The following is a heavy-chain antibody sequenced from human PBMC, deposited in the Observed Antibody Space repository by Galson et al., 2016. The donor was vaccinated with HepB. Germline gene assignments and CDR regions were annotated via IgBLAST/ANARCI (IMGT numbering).Heavy chain of an antibody. CDR3: AHTVVMANFHY. J-gene: IGHJ4*02. V-gene: IGHV2-5*02. CDR2: IYWDDDK. Sequence: PALVKPTQTLTLTCTFSGFSLSTSGVGVGWIRQPPGKALEWLALIYWDDDKRYSTSLKSRLTITKDTSKNQVVLTMTNMDPVDTATYYCAHTVVMANFHYWGQGTLVTVSS. CDR1: GFSLSTSGVG. D-gene: IGHD4-23*01.